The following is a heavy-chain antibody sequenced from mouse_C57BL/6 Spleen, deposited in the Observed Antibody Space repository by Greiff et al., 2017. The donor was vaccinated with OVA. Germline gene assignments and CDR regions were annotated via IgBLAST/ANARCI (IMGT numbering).Heavy chain of an antibody. Sequence: VQLKESGAELVRPGASVKLSCKASGYTFTDYYINWVKQRPGQGLEWIARIYPGSGNTYYNEKFKGKATLTAEKSSSTAYMQLSSLTSEDSAVYFCAREVPSFAYWGQGTLVTVSA. D-gene: IGHD5-1*01. V-gene: IGHV1-76*01. CDR3: AREVPSFAY. CDR1: GYTFTDYY. CDR2: IYPGSGNT. J-gene: IGHJ3*01.